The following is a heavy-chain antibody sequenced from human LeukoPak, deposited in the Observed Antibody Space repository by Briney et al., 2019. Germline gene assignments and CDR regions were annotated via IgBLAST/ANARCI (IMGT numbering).Heavy chain of an antibody. Sequence: PGGSLRLPCAASGFTFSSYWMSWVRQAPGKGLEWVANIKQDGSEKYYVDSLKGRFTISRDNAKNSLYLQMNSLRAEDTAVYYCARDSPALATSFDYWGQGTLVTVSS. J-gene: IGHJ4*02. D-gene: IGHD5-12*01. CDR3: ARDSPALATSFDY. V-gene: IGHV3-7*01. CDR2: IKQDGSEK. CDR1: GFTFSSYW.